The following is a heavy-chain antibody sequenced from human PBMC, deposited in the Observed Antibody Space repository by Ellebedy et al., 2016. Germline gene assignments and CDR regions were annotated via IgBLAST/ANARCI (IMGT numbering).Heavy chain of an antibody. Sequence: SLKISXAASGFTFRNFAMHWVRQAPGKGLEWMSFISYDGDKKYYADSVKGRFTISRDNSKNTLYLHMNSLRSEDTAVYSCARGIGSGYDPDQADYWGQGTLVTVSS. J-gene: IGHJ4*02. CDR2: ISYDGDKK. V-gene: IGHV3-30-3*01. CDR1: GFTFRNFA. CDR3: ARGIGSGYDPDQADY. D-gene: IGHD5-12*01.